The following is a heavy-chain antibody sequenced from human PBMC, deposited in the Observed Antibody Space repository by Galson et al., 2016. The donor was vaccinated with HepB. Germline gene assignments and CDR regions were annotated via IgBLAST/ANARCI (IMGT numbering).Heavy chain of an antibody. CDR2: IYYSGST. D-gene: IGHD2-21*01. V-gene: IGHV4-59*01. CDR3: ARHGRGRPLF. CDR1: RGSISRYY. Sequence: SETLSLTCIVSRGSISRYYWSWVRQPPGKGLEWIGDIYYSGSTKYNPSLKSRVTISVDRSKTQFSLELRSVTAADSAVYYCARHGRGRPLFWGQGILVIVSS. J-gene: IGHJ4*02.